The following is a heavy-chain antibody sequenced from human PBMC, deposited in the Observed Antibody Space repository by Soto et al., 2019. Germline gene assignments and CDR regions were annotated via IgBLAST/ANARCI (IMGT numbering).Heavy chain of an antibody. CDR2: INPSGGTT. J-gene: IGHJ5*01. CDR1: GYTFINYY. V-gene: IGHV1-46*01. Sequence: ASVKVSCKASGYTFINYYMHWVRQAPGQGLEWMGIINPSGGTTNYAQKFQGRVTMTRNTSISTAYMELSSLRSEDTAVSAAVTELSLRENWF. D-gene: IGHD6-25*01. CDR3: VTELSLRENWF.